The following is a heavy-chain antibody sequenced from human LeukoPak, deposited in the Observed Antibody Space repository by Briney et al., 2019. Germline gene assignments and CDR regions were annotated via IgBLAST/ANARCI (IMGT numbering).Heavy chain of an antibody. CDR2: ISAYNGNT. V-gene: IGHV1-18*04. CDR1: GYTFTSYG. J-gene: IGHJ4*02. Sequence: ASVKVSCKASGYTFTSYGISWLRQAPGQGLKWMGWISAYNGNTNYAQKFQGRVSMTTDTSTSTAYMELRSLRSDDTAMYYCASSPYYDFLTGYSYYFDYWGQGTLVTVSS. CDR3: ASSPYYDFLTGYSYYFDY. D-gene: IGHD3-9*01.